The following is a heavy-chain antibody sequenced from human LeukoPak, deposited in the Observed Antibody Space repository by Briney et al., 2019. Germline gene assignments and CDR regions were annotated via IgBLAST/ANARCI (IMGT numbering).Heavy chain of an antibody. D-gene: IGHD6-13*01. Sequence: ASVNVSCKASGYTFTGYHMHWVRQAPGQGLEWMGWINPNSGGTNYAQKFQGRVTMTTDTSTTTAYMELRTLRSDDTAVYYCARDMVGLAADGNWFDPWGQGTLVTVSS. CDR1: GYTFTGYH. CDR2: INPNSGGT. V-gene: IGHV1-2*02. CDR3: ARDMVGLAADGNWFDP. J-gene: IGHJ5*02.